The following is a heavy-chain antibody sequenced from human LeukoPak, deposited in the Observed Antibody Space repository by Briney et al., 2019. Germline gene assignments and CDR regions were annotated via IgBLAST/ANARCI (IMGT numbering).Heavy chain of an antibody. CDR1: GGSISSGGYY. J-gene: IGHJ3*02. CDR3: ARYREGAGAFDI. D-gene: IGHD1-26*01. V-gene: IGHV4-31*03. Sequence: SETLSLTCTVSGGSISSGGYYWSWIRQHPGKGLEWIGYIYYSGSTYYNPSLKSRVTISVDTSKNQFSLKLSSVTAADTAVYYCARYREGAGAFDIWGQGTMVTVSS. CDR2: IYYSGST.